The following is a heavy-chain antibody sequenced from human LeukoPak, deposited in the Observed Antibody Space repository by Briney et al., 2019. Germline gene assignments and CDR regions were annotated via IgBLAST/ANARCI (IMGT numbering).Heavy chain of an antibody. V-gene: IGHV3-21*01. D-gene: IGHD3-22*01. J-gene: IGHJ4*02. CDR1: GFTFSSYS. CDR2: ISSSSSYI. CDR3: ARVGGNYYDSSAFDY. Sequence: GGSLRLSCAASGFTFSSYSMNWVRQAPGKGLEWVSSISSSSSYIYYADSVKGRFTISRDNAKNSLYLQMNSLRAEDTAVYYCARVGGNYYDSSAFDYWGQGTLVTVSS.